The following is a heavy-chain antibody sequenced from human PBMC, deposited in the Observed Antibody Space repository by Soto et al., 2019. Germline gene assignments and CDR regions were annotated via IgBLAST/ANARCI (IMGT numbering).Heavy chain of an antibody. CDR2: ISSSGSTI. CDR1: GFTFSSYE. D-gene: IGHD2-8*01. CDR3: ARPTLRNYQWYAFDI. Sequence: GGSLRLSCAASGFTFSSYEMNWVRQAPGKGLEWVSYISSSGSTIYYADSVKGRFTISRDNAKNSLYLQMNSLRAEDTAVYYCARPTLRNYQWYAFDIWGQGTMVTVS. V-gene: IGHV3-48*03. J-gene: IGHJ3*02.